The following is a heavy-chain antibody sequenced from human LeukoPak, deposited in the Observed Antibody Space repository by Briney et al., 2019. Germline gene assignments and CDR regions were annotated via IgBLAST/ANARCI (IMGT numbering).Heavy chain of an antibody. J-gene: IGHJ4*02. V-gene: IGHV3-23*01. Sequence: GGSLRLSCAASQFVFSSYAMSWVRQAPGKGLEWVSGITDSGGNTYYADSVRGRFTISRDNSKSTLYLQMNSLRAEGTAVYFCVRREAGTKCFDCWGQGTLVTVSS. D-gene: IGHD1-1*01. CDR2: ITDSGGNT. CDR3: VRREAGTKCFDC. CDR1: QFVFSSYA.